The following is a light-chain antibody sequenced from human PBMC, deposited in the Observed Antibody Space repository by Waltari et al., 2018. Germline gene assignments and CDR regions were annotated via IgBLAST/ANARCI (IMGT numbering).Light chain of an antibody. V-gene: IGLV2-14*01. CDR1: SSDVGGYNR. CDR3: SSYTSSSTWV. J-gene: IGLJ3*02. CDR2: GVR. Sequence: QSVLTQPASVSGSPGQSITISCAGTSSDVGGYNRVSWYQQSPAKAPKLMIYGVRHRPSGVFNRVSGSQSGNTASLTISGLQAEDEGDYYCSSYTSSSTWVFGGGTKLTVL.